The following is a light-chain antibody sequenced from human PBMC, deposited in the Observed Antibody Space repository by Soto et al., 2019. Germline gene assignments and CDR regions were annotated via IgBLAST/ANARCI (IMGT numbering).Light chain of an antibody. Sequence: DIQMTQSPSTLSGSVGDRVTITCRASQSISNWLAWYQQKPGKAPKLLIYKASTLKSGVPSRFSGSGSATEFTLTISSLQPDDFATYYCQHYNSYSEAFGQGTKVDIK. CDR1: QSISNW. J-gene: IGKJ1*01. V-gene: IGKV1-5*03. CDR2: KAS. CDR3: QHYNSYSEA.